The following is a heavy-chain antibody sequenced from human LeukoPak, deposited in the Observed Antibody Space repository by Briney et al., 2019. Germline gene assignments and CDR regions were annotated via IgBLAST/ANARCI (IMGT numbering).Heavy chain of an antibody. CDR2: IGASGGST. Sequence: SRGSLRLSCATSGFTFSSYAMGWVRQAPGKGLEWVAGIGASGGSTYYADSVKGRFTISRDNSKNTLYLQMNSLRTEDTAVYYCAKAEGYDILTGLDYWGQGTLVTASS. V-gene: IGHV3-23*01. CDR3: AKAEGYDILTGLDY. J-gene: IGHJ4*02. CDR1: GFTFSSYA. D-gene: IGHD3-9*01.